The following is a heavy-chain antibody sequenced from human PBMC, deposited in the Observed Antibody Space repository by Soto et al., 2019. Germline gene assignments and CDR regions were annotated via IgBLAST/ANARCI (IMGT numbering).Heavy chain of an antibody. J-gene: IGHJ5*02. CDR3: ARGYCSSTSCYRLFDP. V-gene: IGHV1-18*01. D-gene: IGHD2-2*01. CDR1: GYTFTSYG. CDR2: ISAYDGNI. Sequence: ASVNVSCKASGYTFTSYGISCVRQAPGQGLEWMGWISAYDGNINYAQKPQGRVTMTTDTSTRTDYMERRSLRSADTAVYYCARGYCSSTSCYRLFDPWGHGNMVTVSA.